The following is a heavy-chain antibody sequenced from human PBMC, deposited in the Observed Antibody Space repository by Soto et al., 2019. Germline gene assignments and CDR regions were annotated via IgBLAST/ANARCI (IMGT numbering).Heavy chain of an antibody. V-gene: IGHV3-9*01. CDR3: AKGASTTVFAFNDY. CDR1: GFTFDDYA. J-gene: IGHJ4*02. CDR2: ISWNSGNL. D-gene: IGHD4-17*01. Sequence: EVQLVESGGGLVQPGRSLRLSCAASGFTFDDYAMHWVRQPPGKGLEWVSSISWNSGNLGYADSVKGRFTISRDNAKTSLYLQMHSLRGEDTALYYCAKGASTTVFAFNDYWGQGTLVTVSS.